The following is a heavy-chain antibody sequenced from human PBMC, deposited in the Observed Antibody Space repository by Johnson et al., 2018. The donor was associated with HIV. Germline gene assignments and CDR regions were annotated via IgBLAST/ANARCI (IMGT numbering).Heavy chain of an antibody. J-gene: IGHJ3*02. V-gene: IGHV3-74*01. CDR1: GITISRNW. D-gene: IGHD3-22*01. Sequence: VQLVESGGTLVQPGGSLTLSCAASGITISRNWMHWVRQAPGKGPVWVSRINSDGSSTNYADSVKGRFSISRDNAENTLYLQMNSLRAEDTAVYYCARERDYYDSGGYWVDAFDIWGQGTMVTVSS. CDR2: INSDGSST. CDR3: ARERDYYDSGGYWVDAFDI.